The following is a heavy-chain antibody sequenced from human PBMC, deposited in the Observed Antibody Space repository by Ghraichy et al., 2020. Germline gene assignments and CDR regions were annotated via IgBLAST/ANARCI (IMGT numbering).Heavy chain of an antibody. Sequence: GGSLRLSCSASGFTFKNYAMHWVRQAPGKGLEYVSMIGGYGDSTTYYADSVKGRFTISRDYSKSTLYLQMSSLRPEDTAMYYCVRDNWGFDLWGRGTLVTVSA. CDR1: GFTFKNYA. J-gene: IGHJ2*01. CDR3: VRDNWGFDL. D-gene: IGHD3-16*01. V-gene: IGHV3-64D*06. CDR2: IGGYGDSTT.